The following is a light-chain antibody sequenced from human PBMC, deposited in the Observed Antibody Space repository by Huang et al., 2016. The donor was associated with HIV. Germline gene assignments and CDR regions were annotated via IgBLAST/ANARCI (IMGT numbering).Light chain of an antibody. Sequence: EIMMTQSPATLSVSPGERATLSCRASQSVGSNLAWYQQKPGQAPRLLIFGASNRVTGIPARVSGSGAGTEFTLIISPLQSEDFAVYFCQQYNDRPPLSFGGGTKVEI. V-gene: IGKV3-15*01. J-gene: IGKJ4*01. CDR3: QQYNDRPPLS. CDR2: GAS. CDR1: QSVGSN.